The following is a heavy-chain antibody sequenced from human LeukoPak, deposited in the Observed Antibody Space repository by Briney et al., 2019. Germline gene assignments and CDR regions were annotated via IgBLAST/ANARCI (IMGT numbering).Heavy chain of an antibody. J-gene: IGHJ4*02. Sequence: GGSLRLSCAASGFTFSNYAMNWVRQAPGKGLEWVSVIYSGGSTYYADSVKGRFTISRDNSKNTLYLQMNSLRAEDTAVYYCARAPMNSYSGYGDWGYYFDYWGQGTLVTVSS. CDR3: ARAPMNSYSGYGDWGYYFDY. V-gene: IGHV3-53*01. CDR2: IYSGGST. D-gene: IGHD5-12*01. CDR1: GFTFSNYA.